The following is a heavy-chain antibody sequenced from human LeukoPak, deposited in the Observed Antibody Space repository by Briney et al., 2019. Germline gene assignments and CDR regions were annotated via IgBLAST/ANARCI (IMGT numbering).Heavy chain of an antibody. CDR3: ARAIGYSSGWYNFDY. J-gene: IGHJ4*02. D-gene: IGHD6-19*01. CDR2: INSCGGST. CDR1: GYTFTSYY. V-gene: IGHV1-46*01. Sequence: ASVKVSCKASGYTFTSYYMHGVRQAPGQGLEWMGIINSCGGSTSYAQKFQGRVTMTMAPTTSTAYMELSSLRSEDTAVYYCARAIGYSSGWYNFDYWGQGTLVTVSS.